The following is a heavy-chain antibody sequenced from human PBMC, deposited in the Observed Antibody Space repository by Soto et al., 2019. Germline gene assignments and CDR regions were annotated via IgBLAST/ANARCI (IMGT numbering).Heavy chain of an antibody. Sequence: GGALRTSLGASGFTFRSDRMNMGRQAPGKGLEWVSSISSSSSYIYYADSVKGRFTISRDNAKNSLYLQMNSLRAEDTAVYYCARGLVVAADWSQGTLVTVSS. CDR1: GFTFRSDR. V-gene: IGHV3-21*01. CDR3: ARGLVVAAD. J-gene: IGHJ4*02. CDR2: ISSSSSYI. D-gene: IGHD2-15*01.